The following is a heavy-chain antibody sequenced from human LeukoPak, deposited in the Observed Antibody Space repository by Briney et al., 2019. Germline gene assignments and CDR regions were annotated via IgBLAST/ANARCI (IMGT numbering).Heavy chain of an antibody. Sequence: PSETLSLTCTVSGVSISSNSYYWGWIRQPPGKGLEWIGNTYYDGSTYYNPSLESRVTMSVDTSKDQFSLKLNSVTAADTAVYFCARLAEWGLYWFDTWGQGTPVAVSS. J-gene: IGHJ5*02. CDR2: TYYDGST. D-gene: IGHD1-26*01. V-gene: IGHV4-39*01. CDR3: ARLAEWGLYWFDT. CDR1: GVSISSNSYY.